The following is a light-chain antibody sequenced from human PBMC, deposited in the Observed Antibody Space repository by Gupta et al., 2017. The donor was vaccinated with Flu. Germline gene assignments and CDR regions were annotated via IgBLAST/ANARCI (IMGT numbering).Light chain of an antibody. CDR3: CSYAGSYTWV. V-gene: IGLV2-11*01. CDR2: DVS. J-gene: IGLJ3*02. Sequence: QSALTQPRSVSGSPGQPVTLSCTGTSSDVGGYNYVSWYQQHPGKAPKFMIYDVSKRPSGVPDRFSGSKSGNTASLTISGLQAEDEADYYCCSYAGSYTWVFGGGTQLTVL. CDR1: SSDVGGYNY.